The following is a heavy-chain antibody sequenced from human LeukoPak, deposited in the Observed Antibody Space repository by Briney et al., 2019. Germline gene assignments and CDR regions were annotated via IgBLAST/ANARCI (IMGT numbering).Heavy chain of an antibody. D-gene: IGHD3-9*01. Sequence: ASVKVSCKASGHRFTGYYIHWLRQAPGQGVEWMGWINPDVGETHSAQKFLGRITRTGDTSITTAYMDLRDLRSDDTAVDYCAKDPPISGRWVFDVWGQGTMVTASS. CDR3: AKDPPISGRWVFDV. V-gene: IGHV1-2*02. CDR2: INPDVGET. J-gene: IGHJ3*01. CDR1: GHRFTGYY.